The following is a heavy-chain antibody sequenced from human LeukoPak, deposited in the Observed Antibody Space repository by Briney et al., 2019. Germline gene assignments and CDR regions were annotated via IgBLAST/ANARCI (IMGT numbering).Heavy chain of an antibody. Sequence: ASVKVSCKASGYTFTSCYMHWVRQAPGQGLEWMGIINPSGGSTSYAQKFQGRVTMTRDMSTSTVYMELSSLRSEDTAVYYCARGSDYYDSSGLLFDYWGQGTLVTVSS. CDR3: ARGSDYYDSSGLLFDY. D-gene: IGHD3-22*01. V-gene: IGHV1-46*01. CDR1: GYTFTSCY. CDR2: INPSGGST. J-gene: IGHJ4*02.